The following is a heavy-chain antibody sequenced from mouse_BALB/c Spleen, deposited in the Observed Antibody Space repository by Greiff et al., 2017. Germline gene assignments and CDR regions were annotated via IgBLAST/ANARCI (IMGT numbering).Heavy chain of an antibody. CDR3: ARYYAPYYFDY. D-gene: IGHD1-1*01. J-gene: IGHJ2*01. CDR2: ISSGGGST. V-gene: IGHV5-12-1*01. CDR1: GFAFSSYD. Sequence: EVKVVESGGGLVKPGGSLKLSCAASGFAFSSYDMSWVRQTPEKRLEWVAYISSGGGSTYYPDTVKGRFTISRDNAKNTLYLQMSSLKSEDTAMYYCARYYAPYYFDYWGQGTTLTVSS.